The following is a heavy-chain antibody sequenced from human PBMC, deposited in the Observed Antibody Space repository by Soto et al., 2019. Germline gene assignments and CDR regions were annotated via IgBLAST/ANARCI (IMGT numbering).Heavy chain of an antibody. Sequence: QITLKESGPTLVKPTQTLTLTCTFSGFSLSTSGVGVGWIRQPPGKALEWLALIYWNDDKRYSPSLKSRLTITKDTSKNQVVLTMTNMDPVDTATYYCAHSALTDEEFGVVIEVFDYWGQGTLVTVSS. D-gene: IGHD3-3*01. J-gene: IGHJ4*02. CDR3: AHSALTDEEFGVVIEVFDY. CDR1: GFSLSTSGVG. V-gene: IGHV2-5*01. CDR2: IYWNDDK.